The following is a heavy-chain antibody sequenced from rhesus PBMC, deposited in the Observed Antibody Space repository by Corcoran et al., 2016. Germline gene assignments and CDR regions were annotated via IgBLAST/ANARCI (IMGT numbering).Heavy chain of an antibody. Sequence: QVQLQESGPGLVKPSETLSLPCAGSGGSCSAYYWGWFRQPPGRGLEWIGDIIGSRGSNDSNPSRKSRFTISTDTSKNQFSLKLSSVTAADTAVYYCARAIRPIVVVYFDYWGQGVLVTVSS. CDR2: IIGSRGSN. CDR1: GGSCSAYY. J-gene: IGHJ4*01. CDR3: ARAIRPIVVVYFDY. D-gene: IGHD2-27*01. V-gene: IGHV4-165*01.